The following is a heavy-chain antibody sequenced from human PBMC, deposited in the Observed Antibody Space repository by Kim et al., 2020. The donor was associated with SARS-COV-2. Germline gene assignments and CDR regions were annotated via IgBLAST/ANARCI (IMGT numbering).Heavy chain of an antibody. CDR3: TTSDCSGGSCYFDY. Sequence: AATVKGRFTISRDDSKNTLYLQMNSLKTEDTAVYYCTTSDCSGGSCYFDYWGQGTLVTVSS. D-gene: IGHD2-15*01. J-gene: IGHJ4*02. V-gene: IGHV3-15*01.